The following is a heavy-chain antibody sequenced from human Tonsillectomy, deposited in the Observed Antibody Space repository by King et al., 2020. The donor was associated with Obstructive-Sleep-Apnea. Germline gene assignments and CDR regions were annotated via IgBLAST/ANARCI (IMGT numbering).Heavy chain of an antibody. J-gene: IGHJ4*02. CDR3: ARVLGAAGPDYYFDY. D-gene: IGHD1-26*01. CDR1: GGSFSDYY. Sequence: VQLQQWGAGLLKPSETLSLTCAVYGGSFSDYYWSWIRQPPGKGLEWIGEINHSGSTNYNSSLKRRVTFSVDTSRNQFSLKLHSVTAADSALYYCARVLGAAGPDYYFDYWGQGTLVTVSS. V-gene: IGHV4-34*01. CDR2: INHSGST.